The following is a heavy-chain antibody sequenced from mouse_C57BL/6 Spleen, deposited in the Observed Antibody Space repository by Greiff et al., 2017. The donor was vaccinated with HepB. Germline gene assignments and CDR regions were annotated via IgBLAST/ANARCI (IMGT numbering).Heavy chain of an antibody. D-gene: IGHD1-1*01. Sequence: EVQLVESGGGLVKPGGSLKLSCAASGFTFSDYGMHWVRQAPEKGLEWVAYISSGSSTIYYADTVKGRFTISRDNAKNTLFLQMTSLRSEDTAMYYCEGTTVVATEYFDVWGTGTTVTVSS. V-gene: IGHV5-17*01. CDR3: EGTTVVATEYFDV. CDR1: GFTFSDYG. J-gene: IGHJ1*03. CDR2: ISSGSSTI.